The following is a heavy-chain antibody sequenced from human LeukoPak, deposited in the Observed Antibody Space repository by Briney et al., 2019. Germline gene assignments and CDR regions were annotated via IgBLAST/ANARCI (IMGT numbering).Heavy chain of an antibody. CDR2: THYSGTT. J-gene: IGHJ5*01. CDR1: GDSISGFY. V-gene: IGHV4-59*12. Sequence: PSETLSLTCRVSGDSISGFYWNWIRQSPEKGLEWIAVTHYSGTTNYDPSLKSRVTISIDTSRQQFFLKLSSVTAADTAVYYCVLAPNSNWFDFWGQGTRVTVSS. D-gene: IGHD2-8*01. CDR3: VLAPNSNWFDF.